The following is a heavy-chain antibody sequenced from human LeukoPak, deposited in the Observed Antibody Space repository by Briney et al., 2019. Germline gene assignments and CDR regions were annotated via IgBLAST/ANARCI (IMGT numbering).Heavy chain of an antibody. D-gene: IGHD6-13*01. V-gene: IGHV4-39*01. CDR2: IYYSGST. CDR3: ARGSDSSPINPYYYYYYMDV. Sequence: KPSETLSLTCTVSGGSISSSSYYWGWIRQPPGKGLEWIGSIYYSGSTYYNPSLKSRVTISVDTSKNQFSLKLSSVTAADTAVYYCARGSDSSPINPYYYYYYMDVWGKGTTVTVSS. CDR1: GGSISSSSYY. J-gene: IGHJ6*03.